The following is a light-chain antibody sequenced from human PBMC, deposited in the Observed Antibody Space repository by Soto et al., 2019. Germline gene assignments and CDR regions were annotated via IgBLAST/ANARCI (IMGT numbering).Light chain of an antibody. CDR1: QSPSGY. J-gene: IGKJ1*01. CDR3: QQGSTWPT. CDR2: DAS. Sequence: EIDLSQSPPTLSLSQGERVTLSCRASQSPSGYLAWYQQMPGQAPRLLIYDASSRANGFPARFTGSGSGTDFSLTISSLEPEDFAVYYCQQGSTWPTFGQGTKV. V-gene: IGKV3-11*01.